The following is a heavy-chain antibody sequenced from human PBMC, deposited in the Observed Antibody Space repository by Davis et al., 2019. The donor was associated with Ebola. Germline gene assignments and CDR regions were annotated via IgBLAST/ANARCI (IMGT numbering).Heavy chain of an antibody. CDR3: ARGGYCSGGSCYYFDY. J-gene: IGHJ4*02. V-gene: IGHV1-2*04. CDR2: INPNSGGT. CDR1: GGTFSSYA. D-gene: IGHD2-15*01. Sequence: AASVKVSCKASGGTFSSYAINWVRQATGQGLEWMGWINPNSGGTNYAQKFQGWVTMTRDTSISTAYMELSRLRSDDTAVYYCARGGYCSGGSCYYFDYWGQGTLVTVSS.